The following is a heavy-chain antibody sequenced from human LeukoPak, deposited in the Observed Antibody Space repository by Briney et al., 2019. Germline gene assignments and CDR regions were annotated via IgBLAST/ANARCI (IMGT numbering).Heavy chain of an antibody. Sequence: PGGSLRLSCAASGFTFSSYAMSCVRQAPGKGLEWVAVIWYDGSNKYYADSVKGRFTISRDNSKNTLYLQMNSLRAEDTAVYYCTRDLDSIVVVVAATAFGYWGQGTLVTVSS. CDR3: TRDLDSIVVVVAATAFGY. J-gene: IGHJ4*02. CDR1: GFTFSSYA. V-gene: IGHV3-33*08. CDR2: IWYDGSNK. D-gene: IGHD2-15*01.